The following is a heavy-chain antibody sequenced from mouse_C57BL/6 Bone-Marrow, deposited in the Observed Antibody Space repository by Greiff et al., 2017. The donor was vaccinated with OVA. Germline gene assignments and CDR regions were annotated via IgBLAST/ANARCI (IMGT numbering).Heavy chain of an antibody. D-gene: IGHD2-12*01. J-gene: IGHJ4*01. CDR3: ARAGIRRSSGYYAMDY. V-gene: IGHV1-72*01. CDR1: GYTFTSYW. CDR2: IDPNSGGT. Sequence: VQLQQPGAELVKPGASVKLSCKASGYTFTSYWMHWVKQRPGRGLEWIGRIDPNSGGTKYNEKFKSKATLTVDKPASTAYMPLSSLTSEDSAVYYCARAGIRRSSGYYAMDYWGQGTSVTVSS.